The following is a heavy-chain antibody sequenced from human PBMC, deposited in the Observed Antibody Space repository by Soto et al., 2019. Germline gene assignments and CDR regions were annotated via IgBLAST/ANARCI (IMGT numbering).Heavy chain of an antibody. V-gene: IGHV3-33*01. D-gene: IGHD4-17*01. CDR1: GFIYNDYG. Sequence: QVQLMESGGCVVQPGGSLRLSCTASGFIYNDYGMNWVRQSPGKGLEWVAVIWHDGSDEHYADSVKGRFTISRDNSKNMLYLQMNSLRAEDTAVYYCARVPMTRVTRWTWFDPWGQGTLVTVSS. CDR3: ARVPMTRVTRWTWFDP. J-gene: IGHJ5*02. CDR2: IWHDGSDE.